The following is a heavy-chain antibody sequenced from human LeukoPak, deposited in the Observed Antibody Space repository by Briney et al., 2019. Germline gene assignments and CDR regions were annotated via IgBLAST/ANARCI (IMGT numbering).Heavy chain of an antibody. CDR1: GFTFSSYA. CDR2: ISYDGSNK. CDR3: AKRYCSGGSCYWFDP. V-gene: IGHV3-30-3*02. J-gene: IGHJ5*02. Sequence: PGRSLRLSCAASGFTFSSYAMHWVRQAPGKGLEWVAVISYDGSNKYYADSVKGRFTISRDNSKNTLYLQMNSLRAEDTAVYYCAKRYCSGGSCYWFDPWGQGTLVTVSS. D-gene: IGHD2-15*01.